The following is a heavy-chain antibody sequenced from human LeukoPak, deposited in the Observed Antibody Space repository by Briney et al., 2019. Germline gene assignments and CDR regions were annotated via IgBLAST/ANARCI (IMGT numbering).Heavy chain of an antibody. J-gene: IGHJ6*02. Sequence: GGSLRLSCAASGFTFSSYDMHWVRQATGKGLEWVSAIGTAGDTYYPGSVKGRFTISRENAKNSLYLQMNSLRAGDTVVYYCARAHPRRYYYGMDVWGQGTTVTVSS. CDR2: IGTAGDT. CDR3: ARAHPRRYYYGMDV. CDR1: GFTFSSYD. V-gene: IGHV3-13*01.